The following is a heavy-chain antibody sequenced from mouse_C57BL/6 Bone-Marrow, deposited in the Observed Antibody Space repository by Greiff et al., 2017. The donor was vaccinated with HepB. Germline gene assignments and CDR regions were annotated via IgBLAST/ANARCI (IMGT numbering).Heavy chain of an antibody. CDR1: GYTFTSYW. D-gene: IGHD3-2*02. J-gene: IGHJ4*01. V-gene: IGHV1-53*01. Sequence: QVQLQQSGTELVKPGASVKLSCKASGYTFTSYWMHWVKQRPGQGLEWIGNINPSNGGTNYNEKFKSKATLTVDKSSSTAYMQLSSLTSEDSAVYYCAGQLRLRDYAMDYWGQGTSVTVSS. CDR2: INPSNGGT. CDR3: AGQLRLRDYAMDY.